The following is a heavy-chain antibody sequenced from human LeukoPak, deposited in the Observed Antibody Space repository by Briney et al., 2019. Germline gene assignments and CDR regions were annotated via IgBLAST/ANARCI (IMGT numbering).Heavy chain of an antibody. CDR3: ARADWYV. Sequence: GRSLRLSCAASGFTFSSYGMHWVRQAPGKGLEWVAVISYDGSNKYYADSVKGRFTISRDNAKRSLYLQMNSLGVDDTAVYYCARADWYVWGQGTTVTVS. J-gene: IGHJ6*02. CDR1: GFTFSSYG. D-gene: IGHD3-9*01. CDR2: ISYDGSNK. V-gene: IGHV3-30*03.